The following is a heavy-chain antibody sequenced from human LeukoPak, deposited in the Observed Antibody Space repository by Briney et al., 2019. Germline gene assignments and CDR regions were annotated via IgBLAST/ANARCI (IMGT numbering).Heavy chain of an antibody. D-gene: IGHD3-9*01. J-gene: IGHJ4*02. V-gene: IGHV3-7*05. CDR3: AERYFDCSVY. CDR2: ITQAGSEQ. Sequence: GGSLRLSCEVSGVTFTSFWMNWVRRAPGKGVEWVANITQAGSEQCYVTSVKGRFTISRDNAKNSVVLQMNSLRAEDTAVYYCAERYFDCSVYWGQGTLVTVSS. CDR1: GVTFTSFW.